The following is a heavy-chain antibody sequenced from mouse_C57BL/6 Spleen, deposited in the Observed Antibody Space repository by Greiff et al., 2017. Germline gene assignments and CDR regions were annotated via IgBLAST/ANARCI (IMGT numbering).Heavy chain of an antibody. Sequence: VQLQQSGAELVKPGASVKISCKASGYAFSSYWMNWVKQRPGKGLEWIGQIYPGDGDTNYNGKFKGKATLTADKSSSTAYMQLSSLTSEDSAVYFCARSGGYGSSLAWFAYWGQGTLVTVSA. J-gene: IGHJ3*01. CDR3: ARSGGYGSSLAWFAY. D-gene: IGHD1-1*01. CDR2: IYPGDGDT. CDR1: GYAFSSYW. V-gene: IGHV1-80*01.